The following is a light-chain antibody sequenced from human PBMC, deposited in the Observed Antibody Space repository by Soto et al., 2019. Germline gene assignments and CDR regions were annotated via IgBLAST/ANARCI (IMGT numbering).Light chain of an antibody. CDR2: KVS. Sequence: IVVTQSPLSLPVTLGQPASISCKSSQSLVYSDGNTYLNWFQQRPGQSPRRLIYKVSNRDSGGPGRFRGSESGNGFPLKINRVGDDDVGVYYCMQGTRWPWTFGKGTKVEI. CDR3: MQGTRWPWT. V-gene: IGKV2-30*01. CDR1: QSLVYSDGNTY. J-gene: IGKJ1*01.